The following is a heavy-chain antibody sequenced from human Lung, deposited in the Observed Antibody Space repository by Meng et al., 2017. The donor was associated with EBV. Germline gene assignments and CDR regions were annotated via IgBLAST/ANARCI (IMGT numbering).Heavy chain of an antibody. Sequence: EVQLVEAGGGLIQPGGSLRLSCAASGFPVNSYYMSWVRQAPGKGLEWVSLIYTGGSTSYADSVRGRFTISRDIYKNTVYLQMNSLRVEDTAMYYCARGHGAWGQGTLVTVSS. CDR2: IYTGGST. V-gene: IGHV3-53*01. CDR1: GFPVNSYY. CDR3: ARGHGA. D-gene: IGHD3-16*01. J-gene: IGHJ5*02.